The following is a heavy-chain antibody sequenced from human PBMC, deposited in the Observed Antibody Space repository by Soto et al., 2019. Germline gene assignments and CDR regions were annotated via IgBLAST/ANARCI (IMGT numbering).Heavy chain of an antibody. V-gene: IGHV4-34*01. CDR2: ISQSGNT. Sequence: PSETLSLTCSIYSGSFSGYYWSWIRQPPGKGLEWIGEISQSGNTNYSPSLKSRVSISIDTSKKQFSLNLASVSAADMAVYYCARAPKVSGSSQTRPDFWGQGTLVTVSP. CDR3: ARAPKVSGSSQTRPDF. CDR1: SGSFSGYY. J-gene: IGHJ4*02. D-gene: IGHD6-6*01.